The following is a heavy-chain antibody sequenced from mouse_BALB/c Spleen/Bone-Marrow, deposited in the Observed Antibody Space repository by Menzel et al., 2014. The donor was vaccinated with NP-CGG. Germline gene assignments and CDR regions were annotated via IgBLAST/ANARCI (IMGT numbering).Heavy chain of an antibody. D-gene: IGHD1-1*01. CDR3: AGKKNFCGSSGDY. V-gene: IGHV1S81*02. Sequence: QVQLKESGAELVKPGASVKLSCKASGYTFTSYWMHWVKQRPGQGLEWIGEINPTNGRTNLNEKFKSKATLTVDKSSSTAYMQHSGLTSEDSAVYYCAGKKNFCGSSGDYWGQGPSVTVSS. CDR1: GYTFTSYW. J-gene: IGHJ4*01. CDR2: INPTNGRT.